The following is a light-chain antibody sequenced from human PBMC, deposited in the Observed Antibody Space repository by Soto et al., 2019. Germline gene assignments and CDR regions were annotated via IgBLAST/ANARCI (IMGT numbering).Light chain of an antibody. V-gene: IGKV1-39*01. J-gene: IGKJ2*01. CDR2: AAS. CDR1: QTITRY. Sequence: DIQMTQSPSSLSASVGDRVTITCRANQTITRYLNWYQQKPGTAPKLLIYAASSLQEGVPSRLRGSGSGTDFTLTIRNLQPEDFAAYSCQQSFSFPVTFGQGTKLEIK. CDR3: QQSFSFPVT.